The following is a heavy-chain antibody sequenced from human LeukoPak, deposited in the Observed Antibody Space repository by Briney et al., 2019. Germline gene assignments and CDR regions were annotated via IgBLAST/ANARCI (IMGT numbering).Heavy chain of an antibody. CDR1: GGSFSGYY. Sequence: SETLSLTCAVYGGSFSGYYWSWIRQPPGKGLEWIGEINHSGSTNYNPSLKSRVTISVDTSKNQFSLKLSSVTAADTAVYYCARALRRVAPFDYWGQGTLVTVSS. CDR2: INHSGST. CDR3: ARALRRVAPFDY. J-gene: IGHJ4*02. D-gene: IGHD2-15*01. V-gene: IGHV4-34*01.